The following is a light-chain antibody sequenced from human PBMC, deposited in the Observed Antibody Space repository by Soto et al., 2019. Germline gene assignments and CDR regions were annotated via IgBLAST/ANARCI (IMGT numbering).Light chain of an antibody. CDR2: AAS. CDR1: QSVSNSY. J-gene: IGKJ1*01. V-gene: IGKV3-20*01. Sequence: DIVLAQSPGSLSLSPGERATLSCRASQSVSNSYLAWYQQKPGQAPRLLIYAASTRATGIPDRFSGSGSGTDCTLTINRLEPEDVAVYYCHQYGSSPRTLGQGTKVDIK. CDR3: HQYGSSPRT.